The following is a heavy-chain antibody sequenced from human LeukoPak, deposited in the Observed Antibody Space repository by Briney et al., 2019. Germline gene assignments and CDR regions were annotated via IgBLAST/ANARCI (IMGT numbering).Heavy chain of an antibody. D-gene: IGHD3-3*01. CDR3: ARVKNTIFGVTPPDY. J-gene: IGHJ4*02. V-gene: IGHV3-30-3*01. CDR1: GFTFSSYA. CDR2: ISYDGSNK. Sequence: GGSLRLSCAASGFTFSSYAMSWVRQAPGKGLEWVAVISYDGSNKYYADSVKGRFTISRDNSKNTLYLQMNSLRAEDTAVYYCARVKNTIFGVTPPDYWGQGTLVTVSS.